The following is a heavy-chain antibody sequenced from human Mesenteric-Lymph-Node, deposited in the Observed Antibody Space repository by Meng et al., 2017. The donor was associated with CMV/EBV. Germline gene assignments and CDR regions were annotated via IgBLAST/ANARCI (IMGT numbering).Heavy chain of an antibody. D-gene: IGHD4-17*01. CDR3: VRGPYGADSWSDY. Sequence: GESLKISCVASGFTISTYWMHWVRQVPGKGLEWVSRINTDGSKTNYADSVKGRFTISRDNAKSTLYLQMNSLTAEDTAVYYCVRGPYGADSWSDYWGQGTLITVSS. CDR2: INTDGSKT. CDR1: GFTISTYW. V-gene: IGHV3-74*01. J-gene: IGHJ4*02.